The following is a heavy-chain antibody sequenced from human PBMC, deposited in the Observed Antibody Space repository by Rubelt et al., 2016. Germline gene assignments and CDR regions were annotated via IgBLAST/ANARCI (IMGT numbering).Heavy chain of an antibody. J-gene: IGHJ2*01. CDR3: ARDPGAVAGSTNFDL. V-gene: IGHV3-30*04. CDR1: GFTFSSYA. CDR2: ISYDGSNK. Sequence: AASGFTFSSYAMHWVRQAPGKGLEWVAVISYDGSNKYYADSVKGRFTISRDNSKNTLYLQMNSLRAEDTAVYYCARDPGAVAGSTNFDLWGRGTLVTVSS. D-gene: IGHD6-19*01.